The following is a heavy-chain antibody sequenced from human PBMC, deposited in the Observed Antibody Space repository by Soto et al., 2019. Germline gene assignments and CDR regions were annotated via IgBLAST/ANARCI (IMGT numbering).Heavy chain of an antibody. V-gene: IGHV3-23*01. J-gene: IGHJ6*02. CDR1: GFTFSSYA. CDR3: AKDRISSWYYYYGMDV. CDR2: ISGSGGST. Sequence: GGSLRLSCAASGFTFSSYAMSWVRQAPGKGLEWVSVISGSGGSTYYADSVKGRFTISRDNSKNTLYLQMNSLRAEDTALYYCAKDRISSWYYYYGMDVWGQGTTVTVSS.